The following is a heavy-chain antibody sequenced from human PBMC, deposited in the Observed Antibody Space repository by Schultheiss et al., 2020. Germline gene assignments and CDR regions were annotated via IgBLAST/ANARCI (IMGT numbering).Heavy chain of an antibody. J-gene: IGHJ6*02. Sequence: SETLSLTCTVSGGSISSGGYYWSWIRQHPGKGLEWIGYIYYSGSTYYNPSLKSRVTISVDTSKNQFSLKLSSVTAADTAVYYCARGLYYYDSSGYRYYYYGMDVWGQGTTVTVSS. CDR1: GGSISSGGYY. D-gene: IGHD3-22*01. CDR3: ARGLYYYDSSGYRYYYYGMDV. CDR2: IYYSGST. V-gene: IGHV4-31*03.